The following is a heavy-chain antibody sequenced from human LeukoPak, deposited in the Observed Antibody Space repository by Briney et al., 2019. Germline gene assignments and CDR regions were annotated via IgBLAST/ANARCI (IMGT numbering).Heavy chain of an antibody. Sequence: PSETLSLTCTVSGGSISSSSYYWGWIRQPPGKGLEWIGSIYYSGSTYYNPSLKSRVTISVDTSKNQFSLKLSSVTAADTAVYYCASGADSGSQGYWGQGTLVTVSS. D-gene: IGHD1-26*01. J-gene: IGHJ4*02. V-gene: IGHV4-39*07. CDR2: IYYSGST. CDR1: GGSISSSSYY. CDR3: ASGADSGSQGY.